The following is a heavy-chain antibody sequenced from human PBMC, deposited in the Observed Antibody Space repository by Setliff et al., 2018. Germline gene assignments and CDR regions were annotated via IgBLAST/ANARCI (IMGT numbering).Heavy chain of an antibody. CDR1: GYTFTGYY. CDR3: ARDGDILTTYYIYYYYMDV. V-gene: IGHV1-2*02. CDR2: INPNSGGT. J-gene: IGHJ6*03. Sequence: ASVKVSCKASGYTFTGYYIHWVRQAPGQGVEYMGWINPNSGGTNYAPKFQGRVTMTRDTSISTVYMEVSRLRSDDTAVYFCARDGDILTTYYIYYYYMDVWGKGTTVTVS. D-gene: IGHD3-9*01.